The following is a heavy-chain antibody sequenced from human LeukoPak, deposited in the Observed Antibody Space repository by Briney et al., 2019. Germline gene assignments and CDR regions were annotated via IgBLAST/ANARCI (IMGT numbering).Heavy chain of an antibody. CDR1: GVTFSSYA. CDR2: IIPIFGTT. CDR3: ARDDPKHSSGWSTGVY. D-gene: IGHD6-19*01. J-gene: IGHJ4*02. Sequence: GSSVKLSCKASGVTFSSYAISWVRQAPGQGLEWMGGIIPIFGTTNYAQKFQGRFTITADKSTSTAYMELSSLRSEDTAVYYCARDDPKHSSGWSTGVYWGQGTLVTVSS. V-gene: IGHV1-69*06.